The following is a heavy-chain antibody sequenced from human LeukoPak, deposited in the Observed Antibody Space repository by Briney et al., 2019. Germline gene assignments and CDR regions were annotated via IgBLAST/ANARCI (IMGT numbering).Heavy chain of an antibody. CDR1: GFTFSSYG. Sequence: PGGALRLSCAASGFTFSSYGMHWVRQAPGKGLEWVAFIRYDGSNKYYADSVKGRFTISRDNSKNTLYLQMNSLSAEDTAVYYCAKLYEQIAYYYYYYMDVGGKGTTVTVSS. D-gene: IGHD6-6*01. J-gene: IGHJ6*03. CDR2: IRYDGSNK. CDR3: AKLYEQIAYYYYYYMDV. V-gene: IGHV3-30*02.